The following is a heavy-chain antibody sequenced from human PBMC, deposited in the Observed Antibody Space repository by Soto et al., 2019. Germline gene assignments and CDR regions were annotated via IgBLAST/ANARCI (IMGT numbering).Heavy chain of an antibody. D-gene: IGHD1-1*01. CDR1: GFTCSSYD. CDR3: ARVRCGLERKNWYFAL. J-gene: IGHJ2*01. CDR2: IGTAGDT. Sequence: EVQLVESGGGLVQPVGSLRLSCAASGFTCSSYDMHWVRQATGKGLELVSAIGTAGDTYYPGSVKGRFTISRENAKNSLYRQMNRLIAGDTAVYYCARVRCGLERKNWYFALWGRGTLVPVSS. V-gene: IGHV3-13*01.